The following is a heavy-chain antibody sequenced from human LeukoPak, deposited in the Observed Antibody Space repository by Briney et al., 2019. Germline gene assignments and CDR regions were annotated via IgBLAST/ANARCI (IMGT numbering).Heavy chain of an antibody. V-gene: IGHV1-2*02. Sequence: ASVKVSCRASGYTFTDYYIHWVRQAPGQGLEWTGCITPNSDDTDYAQKFQGRVTMTRDTSINTAYMELTRLRSDDTAVYYCATGDYSGTKPDPIDMWGQGTLVTVSS. D-gene: IGHD3-10*01. CDR1: GYTFTDYY. CDR2: ITPNSDDT. J-gene: IGHJ4*02. CDR3: ATGDYSGTKPDPIDM.